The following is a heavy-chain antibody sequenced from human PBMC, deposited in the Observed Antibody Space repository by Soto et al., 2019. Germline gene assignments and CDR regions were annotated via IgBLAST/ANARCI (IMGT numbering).Heavy chain of an antibody. Sequence: EVQLLESGGGLVQPGGSLRLSCGASGFTFSSYGMTWVRQAPGKGLEWGSFSSATGPGTYYADSVKGRFTICRDNSKNTLYLQMTSLRADDTAVYYCANYRRAGGNYGFYSDFWGQGALVIVSS. CDR2: SSATGPGT. CDR3: ANYRRAGGNYGFYSDF. CDR1: GFTFSSYG. V-gene: IGHV3-23*01. D-gene: IGHD1-7*01. J-gene: IGHJ4*02.